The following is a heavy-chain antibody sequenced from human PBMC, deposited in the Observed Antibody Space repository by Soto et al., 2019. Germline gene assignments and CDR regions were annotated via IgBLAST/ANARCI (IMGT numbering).Heavy chain of an antibody. Sequence: QVQLVQSGAEVKKPGSSVKVSCKASGGTFSSYAISWVRQAPGPGLEWMGGIIPIFGTANYAQKFQGRVTITADESTSTAYMEQSSLRSEDTAVYYCARVSSGEYVLYGWFDPWGQGTLVTVSS. J-gene: IGHJ5*02. CDR2: IIPIFGTA. V-gene: IGHV1-69*01. D-gene: IGHD3-16*01. CDR3: ARVSSGEYVLYGWFDP. CDR1: GGTFSSYA.